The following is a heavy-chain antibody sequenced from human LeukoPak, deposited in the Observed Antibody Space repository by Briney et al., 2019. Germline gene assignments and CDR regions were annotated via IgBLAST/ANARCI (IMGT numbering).Heavy chain of an antibody. Sequence: GSLRLSCAASGFTFSSYAMSWVRQAPGKGLEWVSAISGSGGSTYYADSVKGRFTISRDNSKDTLYLQMNSLRAEDTAVYYCAKVKRRMVRGVLDYWGQGTLVTVSS. D-gene: IGHD3-10*01. CDR1: GFTFSSYA. V-gene: IGHV3-23*01. CDR2: ISGSGGST. J-gene: IGHJ4*02. CDR3: AKVKRRMVRGVLDY.